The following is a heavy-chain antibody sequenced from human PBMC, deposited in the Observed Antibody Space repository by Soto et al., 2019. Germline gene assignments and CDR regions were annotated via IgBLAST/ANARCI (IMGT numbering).Heavy chain of an antibody. CDR3: ARQLEYSSSSQSRYYYYYYMDV. CDR2: IYYSGST. V-gene: IGHV4-59*01. Sequence: SETLSLTCTVSGGSISSYYWSWIRQPPGKGLEWIGYIYYSGSTNYNPSLKSRVTISVDTSKNQFSLKLSSVTAADTAVYYCARQLEYSSSSQSRYYYYYYMDVWGKGTTVTVSS. J-gene: IGHJ6*03. CDR1: GGSISSYY. D-gene: IGHD6-6*01.